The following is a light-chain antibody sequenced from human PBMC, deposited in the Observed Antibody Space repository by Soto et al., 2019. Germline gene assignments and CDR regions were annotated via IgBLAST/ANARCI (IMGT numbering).Light chain of an antibody. Sequence: DIQITQSPSSLSASVGDRVAITCQARQDISHYLNWYQQKPGKAPNLLIYDTSGLETGVPSRFSGSKSGTDFTLTISSLQPEDVATYYCQQYDNLPITFGQRTRLETK. CDR3: QQYDNLPIT. J-gene: IGKJ5*01. CDR1: QDISHY. V-gene: IGKV1-33*01. CDR2: DTS.